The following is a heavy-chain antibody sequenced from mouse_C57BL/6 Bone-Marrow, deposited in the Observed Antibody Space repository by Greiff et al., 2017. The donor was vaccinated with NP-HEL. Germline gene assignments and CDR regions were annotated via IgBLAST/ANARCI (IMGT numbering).Heavy chain of an antibody. CDR1: GYTFTGYW. CDR2: ILPGGGSS. Sequence: QVQLQQSGAELMKPGASVKLSCKATGYTFTGYWIEWVKQRPGHGLEWIGEILPGGGSSNYNEKFRGTGNFTADTSSNTAYMQLSSLTTEDSAIYYCARDYRDDGGQGTTLTVSS. D-gene: IGHD2-14*01. V-gene: IGHV1-9*01. CDR3: ARDYRDD. J-gene: IGHJ2*01.